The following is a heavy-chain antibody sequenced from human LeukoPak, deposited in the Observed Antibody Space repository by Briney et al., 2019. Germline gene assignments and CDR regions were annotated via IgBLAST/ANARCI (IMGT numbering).Heavy chain of an antibody. D-gene: IGHD2-2*01. J-gene: IGHJ4*01. Sequence: SVKVSCKASGGTFSSYAISWVRQAPGQGLEWMGGIIPIFGTANYAQKFQGRVTVTTDESTSTAYMELSSLRAEDTAIYYCARIGHDLYQTFDFWGNGNLITVSS. V-gene: IGHV1-69*05. CDR2: IIPIFGTA. CDR3: ARIGHDLYQTFDF. CDR1: GGTFSSYA.